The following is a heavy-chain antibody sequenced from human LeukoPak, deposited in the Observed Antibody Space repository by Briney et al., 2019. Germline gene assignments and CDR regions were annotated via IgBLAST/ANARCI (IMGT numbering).Heavy chain of an antibody. J-gene: IGHJ4*02. Sequence: ASVKVSCKASGGTFSSYAISWVRQAPGQGLEWMGRIIPILGIANYAQKFQGRVTITADKSASTAYMELSSLRSEDTAVYYCARDLGYSSGNWGQGTLVTVSS. D-gene: IGHD6-19*01. CDR2: IIPILGIA. CDR1: GGTFSSYA. CDR3: ARDLGYSSGN. V-gene: IGHV1-69*04.